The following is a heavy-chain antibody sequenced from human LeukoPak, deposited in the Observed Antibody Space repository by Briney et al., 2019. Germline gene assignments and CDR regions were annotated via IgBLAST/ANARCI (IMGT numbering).Heavy chain of an antibody. J-gene: IGHJ5*02. V-gene: IGHV3-30*04. CDR1: EFTFSSYA. Sequence: GRSLRLSCAASEFTFSSYAMHWVRQAPGRGLEWVAVISFDGSNKSYADSVKGRFTISRDNAKNSLYLQMNSLRAEDTALYYCGADLTMVRGVPRWFDPWGQGTLVTVSS. D-gene: IGHD3-10*01. CDR3: GADLTMVRGVPRWFDP. CDR2: ISFDGSNK.